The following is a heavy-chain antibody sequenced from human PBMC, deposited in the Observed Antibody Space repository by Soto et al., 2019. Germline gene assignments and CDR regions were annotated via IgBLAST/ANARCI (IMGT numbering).Heavy chain of an antibody. CDR3: ARGTPYYYDSSEPRWFDP. D-gene: IGHD3-22*01. Sequence: LSLTCTVSGGSISSYYWSWIRQPPGKGLEWIGYIYYSGSTNYNPSLKSRVTISVDTSKNQFSLKLSSVTAADTAVYYCARGTPYYYDSSEPRWFDPWGQGTLVTVSS. J-gene: IGHJ5*02. V-gene: IGHV4-59*01. CDR2: IYYSGST. CDR1: GGSISSYY.